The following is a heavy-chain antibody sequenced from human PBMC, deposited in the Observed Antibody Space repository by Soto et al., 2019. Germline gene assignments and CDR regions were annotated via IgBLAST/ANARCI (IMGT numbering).Heavy chain of an antibody. CDR2: IYYSGST. J-gene: IGHJ6*02. CDR3: ATSGPALLNGFYYPDMYV. Sequence: SETLSLTCTVSGDSIGSGNKYWSWIRQAPGKGLEWIGYIYYSGSTYYNPSLKSRVTISVDTSKNQFSLKLSSVTAADTAVYPWATSGPALLNGFYYPDMYVWGQGTTVTVSS. D-gene: IGHD2-2*01. CDR1: GDSIGSGNKY. V-gene: IGHV4-30-4*01.